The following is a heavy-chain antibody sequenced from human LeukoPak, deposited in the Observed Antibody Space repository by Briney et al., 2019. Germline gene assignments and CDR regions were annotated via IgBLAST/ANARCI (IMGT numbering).Heavy chain of an antibody. V-gene: IGHV4-31*03. CDR3: AGSSVVAATPVY. J-gene: IGHJ4*02. Sequence: SETLSLTCTVSGGSISSGGYYWSWIRQHPGKGLEWIGYIYYSGSTYYNPSLKSRVTISVDTSKNQFSLKLSSVTAADTAVYYCAGSSVVAATPVYWGQGTLVTVSS. CDR1: GGSISSGGYY. CDR2: IYYSGST. D-gene: IGHD2-15*01.